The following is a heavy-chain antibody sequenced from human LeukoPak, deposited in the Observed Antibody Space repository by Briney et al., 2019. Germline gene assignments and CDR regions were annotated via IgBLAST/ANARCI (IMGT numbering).Heavy chain of an antibody. D-gene: IGHD2-15*01. CDR2: IKPGATT. CDR3: TTIGHQYYYCSGGSCYGIDY. J-gene: IGHJ4*02. V-gene: IGHV3-15*01. CDR1: GFTFSDAW. Sequence: GGSLRLSCAASGFTFSDAWMLWVRQAPGKGLEWVGRIKPGATTDYAAPVKGRFTISRDDSKNTLYLQMNSLKTEDTAVYYCTTIGHQYYYCSGGSCYGIDYWGQGTLVTVSS.